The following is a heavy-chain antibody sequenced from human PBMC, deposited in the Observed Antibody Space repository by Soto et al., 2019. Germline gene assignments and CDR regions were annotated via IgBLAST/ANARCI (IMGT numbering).Heavy chain of an antibody. Sequence: QVQLQESGPGLVKPSETLSLTCTVSGGSISSYYWSWIRQPPGKGLEWIGYIYYSGSTNYNPSLKLGVTRSEDTSKNQFTLKLTSVTAANTAVYYCAREGWGAAGLFDYWGQGTLVTVST. CDR2: IYYSGST. J-gene: IGHJ4*02. CDR3: AREGWGAAGLFDY. CDR1: GGSISSYY. V-gene: IGHV4-59*01. D-gene: IGHD6-13*01.